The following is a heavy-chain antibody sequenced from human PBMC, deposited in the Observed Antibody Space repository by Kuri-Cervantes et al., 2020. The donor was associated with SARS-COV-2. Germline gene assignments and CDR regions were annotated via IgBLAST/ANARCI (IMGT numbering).Heavy chain of an antibody. Sequence: GESLKISCAASGFTFSSYAMSWVRQAPGKGLEWVSAIGTAGDTYYPGSVKGRFTISRENAKNSLYLQMNSLRAGDTAVYYCARSGRYGSGSEDAFDIWGQGTMVTVSS. CDR3: ARSGRYGSGSEDAFDI. V-gene: IGHV3-13*01. CDR2: IGTAGDT. D-gene: IGHD3-10*01. J-gene: IGHJ3*02. CDR1: GFTFSSYA.